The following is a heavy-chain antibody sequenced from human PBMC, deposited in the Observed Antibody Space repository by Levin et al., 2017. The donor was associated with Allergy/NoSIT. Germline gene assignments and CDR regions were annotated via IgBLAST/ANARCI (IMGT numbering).Heavy chain of an antibody. V-gene: IGHV3-23*01. D-gene: IGHD6-6*01. CDR1: GFTFSSYA. CDR2: ISGSGGST. Sequence: GGSLRLSCAASGFTFSSYAMSWVRQAPGKGLEWVSAISGSGGSTYYADSVKGRFTISRDNSKNTLYLQMNSLRAEDTAVYYCAKAIEYSSSSAWFDYWGQGTLVTVSS. CDR3: AKAIEYSSSSAWFDY. J-gene: IGHJ4*02.